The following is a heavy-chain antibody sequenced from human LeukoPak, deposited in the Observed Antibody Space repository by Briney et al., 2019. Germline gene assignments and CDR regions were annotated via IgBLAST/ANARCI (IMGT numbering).Heavy chain of an antibody. J-gene: IGHJ4*02. CDR1: GFTFSSYS. Sequence: PGGSLRLSCAASGFTFSSYSMNWVRQAPGKGLEWVSSISSSSSYIYYADSVKGRFTISRDNAKNSLYLQMNSLRAEDTAVYYCARDASSSAYYYGSGSFKFDYWGQGTLVTVSS. V-gene: IGHV3-21*01. CDR2: ISSSSSYI. D-gene: IGHD3-10*01. CDR3: ARDASSSAYYYGSGSFKFDY.